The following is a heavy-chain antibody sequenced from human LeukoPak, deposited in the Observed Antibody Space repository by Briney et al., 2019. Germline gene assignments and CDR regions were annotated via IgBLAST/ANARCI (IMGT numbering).Heavy chain of an antibody. CDR3: AKDLYYYDSSGYGDY. J-gene: IGHJ4*02. D-gene: IGHD3-22*01. CDR2: INSDGSST. Sequence: GGSLRLSCAASRFTFSTYWMHWVRQAPGKGLVWVSRINSDGSSTGYADSVKGRFTISRDNAKNTLYLQMNSLRAEDTAVYYCAKDLYYYDSSGYGDYWGQGTLVTVSS. CDR1: RFTFSTYW. V-gene: IGHV3-74*01.